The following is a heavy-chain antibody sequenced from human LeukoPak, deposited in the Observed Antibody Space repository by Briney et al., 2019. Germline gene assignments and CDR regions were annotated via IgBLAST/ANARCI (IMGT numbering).Heavy chain of an antibody. D-gene: IGHD3-22*01. V-gene: IGHV4-39*07. Sequence: PSETLSLTCTVSGGSISSSSFYWGWIRQPPGKGLQWIGSIYYSGSTYYNPSLKSRVTISLDASRNQFSLKLSSVTAADTAVYFCAREDYYNSGGYYLDYWGQGTLITVSS. CDR1: GGSISSSSFY. CDR2: IYYSGST. J-gene: IGHJ4*02. CDR3: AREDYYNSGGYYLDY.